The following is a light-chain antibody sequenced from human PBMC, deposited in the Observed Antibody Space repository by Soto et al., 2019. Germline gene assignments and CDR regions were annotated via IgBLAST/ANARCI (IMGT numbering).Light chain of an antibody. V-gene: IGLV2-14*01. CDR1: SSDVGGYNY. CDR2: EVS. Sequence: QSALTQPASVSGSPGQSITISCTGTSSDVGGYNYVSWYQQHPGKAPKLMIYEVSNRPSGVSNRFSGSKSGNTASLTISGLQAEDEADYYCSSYTSSSTPFYGFXTGTKLTVL. CDR3: SSYTSSSTPFYG. J-gene: IGLJ1*01.